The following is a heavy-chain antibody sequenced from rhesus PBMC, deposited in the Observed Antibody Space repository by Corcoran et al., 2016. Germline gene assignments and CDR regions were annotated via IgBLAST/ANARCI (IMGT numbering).Heavy chain of an antibody. CDR3: ASRSGSYYYPIDY. CDR1: GGSISSSYYY. D-gene: IGHD3-16*01. Sequence: QVQLQESGPGLVKPSETLSLTCAVSGGSISSSYYYWSWIRQAPGKGLEWIGYISYSGSTSYNPSLKSRVTISRDTSKNQFSLKLSSVTAADTAVYYCASRSGSYYYPIDYWGQGVLVTVSS. J-gene: IGHJ4*01. V-gene: IGHV4-122*02. CDR2: ISYSGST.